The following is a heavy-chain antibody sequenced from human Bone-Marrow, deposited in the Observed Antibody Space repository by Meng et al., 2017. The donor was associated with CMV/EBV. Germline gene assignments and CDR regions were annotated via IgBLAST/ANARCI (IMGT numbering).Heavy chain of an antibody. CDR3: ARDQGLEGYEFWSGSPRYGMDV. CDR2: IYYSGST. Sequence: SETLSLTCTVSGGSISSSSYYWGWIRQPPGKGLEWIGSIYYSGSTNYNPSLKSRVTISVDTSKNQFSLKLSSVTAADTAVYYCARDQGLEGYEFWSGSPRYGMDVWGQGTMVTVSS. J-gene: IGHJ6*02. D-gene: IGHD3-3*01. V-gene: IGHV4-39*07. CDR1: GGSISSSSYY.